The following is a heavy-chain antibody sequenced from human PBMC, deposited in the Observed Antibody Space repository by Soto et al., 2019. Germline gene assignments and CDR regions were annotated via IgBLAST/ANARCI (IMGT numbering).Heavy chain of an antibody. CDR2: INPNSGNT. CDR1: GYTFTSYG. CDR3: ARGRLPDEGYCTNGVCTST. V-gene: IGHV1-8*02. D-gene: IGHD2-8*01. Sequence: ASVKVSCKASGYTFTSYGISWVRQAPGQGLEWMGWINPNSGNTGYAQKFQGRVTMTRNTSISTAYMELSSLRSEDTAVYYCARGRLPDEGYCTNGVCTSTWGKGTTVTVSS. J-gene: IGHJ6*04.